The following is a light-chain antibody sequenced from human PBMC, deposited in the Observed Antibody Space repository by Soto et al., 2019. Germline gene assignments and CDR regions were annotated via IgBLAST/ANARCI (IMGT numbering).Light chain of an antibody. V-gene: IGKV2-28*01. CDR2: LGS. Sequence: DIVMTQSPLSLPVTPGEPDSISCRSSQSLLHSNGYSYLDWYLQKPGQSPQLLIYLGSNRASGVPDRFSGSGSGTDFTLKISRVEAEDVGVYYCMQALQTPPTFGQGTKLEIK. J-gene: IGKJ2*01. CDR3: MQALQTPPT. CDR1: QSLLHSNGYSY.